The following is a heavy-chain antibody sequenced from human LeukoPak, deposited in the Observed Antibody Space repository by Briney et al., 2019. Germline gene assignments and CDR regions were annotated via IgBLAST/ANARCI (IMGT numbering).Heavy chain of an antibody. D-gene: IGHD3-10*01. J-gene: IGHJ6*04. V-gene: IGHV4-61*01. CDR2: IYYSGST. CDR1: GGSVSSGSYY. CDR3: ARDASGYYGSGSYHYYYYGMDV. Sequence: SETLSLTCTVSGGSVSSGSYYWSWIRQPPGKGLEWFGYIYYSGSTNYNPSLKSRVTISVDTSKNQFSLKLSSVTAADTAVYYCARDASGYYGSGSYHYYYYGMDVWGKGTTVTVSS.